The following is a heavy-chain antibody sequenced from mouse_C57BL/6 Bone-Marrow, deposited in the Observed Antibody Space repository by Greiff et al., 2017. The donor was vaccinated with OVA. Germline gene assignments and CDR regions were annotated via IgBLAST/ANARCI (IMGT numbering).Heavy chain of an antibody. D-gene: IGHD1-1*01. CDR3: VRHGVLLDY. J-gene: IGHJ2*01. V-gene: IGHV10-1*01. Sequence: EVKLMESGGGLVQPKGSLKLSCAASGFSFNTYAMNWVRQAPGKGLEWVARIRSKSNNYATYYADSVKDRFTISRDDSESMLYLQMNNLKTEDTAMYYCVRHGVLLDYWGQGTTLTVSS. CDR2: IRSKSNNYAT. CDR1: GFSFNTYA.